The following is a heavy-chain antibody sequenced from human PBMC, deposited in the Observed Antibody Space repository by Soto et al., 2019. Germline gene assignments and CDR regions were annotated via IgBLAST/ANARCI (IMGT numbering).Heavy chain of an antibody. CDR1: GYTFTSYY. Sequence: GASVKVSCKASGYTFTSYYMHWVRQAHGQGLEWMGIINPSGGSTSYAQKFQGRVTMTRDTSTSTVYMELSSLRSEDTAVYYCARNNNEQVTTVVNYGMDVWGQGTTVTVSS. J-gene: IGHJ6*02. CDR3: ARNNNEQVTTVVNYGMDV. V-gene: IGHV1-46*01. D-gene: IGHD4-17*01. CDR2: INPSGGST.